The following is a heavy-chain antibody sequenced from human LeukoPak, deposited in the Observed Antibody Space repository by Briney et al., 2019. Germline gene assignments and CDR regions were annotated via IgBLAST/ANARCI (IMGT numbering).Heavy chain of an antibody. CDR3: ARVGYSYGLGYFDY. CDR2: IYHSWST. J-gene: IGHJ4*02. CDR1: GGSISSGGYS. D-gene: IGHD5-18*01. V-gene: IGHV4-30-2*01. Sequence: SQTLSLTCAVSGGSISSGGYSWSWIRQPPGKGLEWIGYIYHSWSTYYTPSLKSRVTISVDRSKNQFSLKLSSVTAADTAVYYRARVGYSYGLGYFDYWGQGILVTVSS.